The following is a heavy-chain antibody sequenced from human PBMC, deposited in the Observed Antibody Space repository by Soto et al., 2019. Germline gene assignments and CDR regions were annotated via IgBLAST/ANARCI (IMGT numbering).Heavy chain of an antibody. CDR2: IYYTGRV. CDR1: GGSVSSDSYF. Sequence: QVHLQESGPGLVKPSETLSLTCTVSGGSVSSDSYFWSWIRQPPGKELEFLGYIYYTGRVNSSPSLGSRVTISVDTSTNQFSLQLNSVTPADTAVYSCARRFTYGKTFDYWGQGTLVTVSS. CDR3: ARRFTYGKTFDY. V-gene: IGHV4-61*01. D-gene: IGHD3-10*01. J-gene: IGHJ4*02.